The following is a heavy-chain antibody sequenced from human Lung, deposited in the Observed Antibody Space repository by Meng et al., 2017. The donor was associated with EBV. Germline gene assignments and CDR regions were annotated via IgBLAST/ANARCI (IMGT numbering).Heavy chain of an antibody. V-gene: IGHV7-4-1*02. Sequence: QVQLVQSGSELKQPGASVKVSCRPSGYTFTSYAINWVRQAPGQGPDWMGWIDPNTGNPTYAQGFTGRFIFSLDTSVSTAYLQISSLKAEDTAIYYCVGDRPTDTAMVTLGFWGQGTLVTVSS. CDR3: VGDRPTDTAMVTLGF. CDR1: GYTFTSYA. D-gene: IGHD5-18*01. J-gene: IGHJ4*02. CDR2: IDPNTGNP.